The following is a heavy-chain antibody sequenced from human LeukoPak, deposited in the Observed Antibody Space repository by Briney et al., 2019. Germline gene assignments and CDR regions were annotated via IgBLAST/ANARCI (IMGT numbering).Heavy chain of an antibody. CDR2: VYYSGST. Sequence: SETLSLTCTVSGGSISTYFWSWIRQPPGKGLEWIGYVYYSGSTTYNPSLKSRVTISVDTSKNQFSLKLSSVTAADTAVYYCARYTMREPPVDYWGQGTLVTVSS. D-gene: IGHD5-24*01. V-gene: IGHV4-59*12. J-gene: IGHJ4*02. CDR1: GGSISTYF. CDR3: ARYTMREPPVDY.